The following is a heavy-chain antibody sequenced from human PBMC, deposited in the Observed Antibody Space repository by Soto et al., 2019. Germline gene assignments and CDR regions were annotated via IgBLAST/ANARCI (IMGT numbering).Heavy chain of an antibody. V-gene: IGHV3-48*02. J-gene: IGHJ3*01. D-gene: IGHD2-15*01. Sequence: EVQLVESGGGLVQPGGSLRVSCVASGFTFSSYALNWVRQAPGKGLEWVSYISVGGGSIFYADSVKGRFTISRGDATNSLYLQMTSLRDEDTAVYYCVRDHRWAVDFWGQGTMVTVSS. CDR1: GFTFSSYA. CDR3: VRDHRWAVDF. CDR2: ISVGGGSI.